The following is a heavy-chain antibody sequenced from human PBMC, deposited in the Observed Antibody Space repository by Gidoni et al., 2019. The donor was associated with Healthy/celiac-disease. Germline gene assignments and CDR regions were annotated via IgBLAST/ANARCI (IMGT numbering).Heavy chain of an antibody. J-gene: IGHJ3*02. CDR3: AILRWELITSDAFDI. CDR2: INSDGSST. CDR1: GFTFSSYW. D-gene: IGHD1-26*01. Sequence: EVQLVESGGGLVQPGGSLRLSCAASGFTFSSYWMHWVRQAPGKGLVWVSRINSDGSSTSYADSVKGRFTISRDNAKNTLYLQMNSLRAEDTAVYYCAILRWELITSDAFDIWGQGTMVTVSS. V-gene: IGHV3-74*01.